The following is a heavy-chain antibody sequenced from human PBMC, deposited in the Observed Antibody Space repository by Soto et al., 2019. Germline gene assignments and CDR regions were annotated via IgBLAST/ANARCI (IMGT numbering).Heavy chain of an antibody. V-gene: IGHV1-69*01. CDR1: GGTFSSYA. D-gene: IGHD2-2*01. CDR3: ARNGLGYCSSTSCPTPRYYYYYGMDV. J-gene: IGHJ6*02. CDR2: IIPIFGTA. Sequence: QVQLVQSGAEVKKPGSSVKVSCKASGGTFSSYAISWVRQAPGQGLEWMGGIIPIFGTANYAQKFQGRVTITADESTSTAYMELSRLRSEDTAVYYCARNGLGYCSSTSCPTPRYYYYYGMDVWGQGTTVTVSS.